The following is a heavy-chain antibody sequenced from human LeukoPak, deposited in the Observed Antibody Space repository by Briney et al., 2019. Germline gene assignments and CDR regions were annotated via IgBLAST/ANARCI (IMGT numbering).Heavy chain of an antibody. Sequence: GGSLRLSCVASGLTVSGNSMSWVRQAPGKGLEWVSTTNSGGNTYYGDSVRGRFTVSRDNAKNSLYLQMNSLRAEDTAVYYCASDLSHYFDYWGQGTLVTVSS. J-gene: IGHJ4*02. V-gene: IGHV3-53*01. CDR3: ASDLSHYFDY. CDR2: TNSGGNT. CDR1: GLTVSGNS.